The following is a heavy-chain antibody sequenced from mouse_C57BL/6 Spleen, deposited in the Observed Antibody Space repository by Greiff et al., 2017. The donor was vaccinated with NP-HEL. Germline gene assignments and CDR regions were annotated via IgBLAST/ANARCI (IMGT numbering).Heavy chain of an antibody. Sequence: QVQLQQSGAELVRPGTSVKVSCKASGYAFTNYLIEWVKQRPGQGLEWIGVINPGSGGTNYNEKFKGKATLTADKSSSTAYMQLSSLTSEDSAVYFCAGITTVVARYFDVWGTGTTVTVSS. J-gene: IGHJ1*03. CDR1: GYAFTNYL. V-gene: IGHV1-54*01. CDR2: INPGSGGT. D-gene: IGHD1-1*01. CDR3: AGITTVVARYFDV.